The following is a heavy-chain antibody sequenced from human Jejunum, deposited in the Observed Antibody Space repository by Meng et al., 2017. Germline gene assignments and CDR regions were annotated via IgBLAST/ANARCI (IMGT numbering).Heavy chain of an antibody. CDR1: GPTFNSDW. CDR2: ISSDGGST. Sequence: GESLKISCAASGPTFNSDWMYWARQAPGKGLVWLSRISSDGGSTNYADSVKGRFTISRDNAKNTLYLQMSSLRAEDTAVYYCASNSGIWGQGTRVTVSS. J-gene: IGHJ4*02. CDR3: ASNSGI. V-gene: IGHV3-74*01. D-gene: IGHD1-26*01.